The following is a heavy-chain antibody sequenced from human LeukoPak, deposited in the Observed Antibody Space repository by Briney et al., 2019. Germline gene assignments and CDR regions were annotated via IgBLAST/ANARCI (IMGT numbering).Heavy chain of an antibody. D-gene: IGHD6-19*01. CDR2: INTNTGNP. V-gene: IGHV7-4-1*02. Sequence: GASVKVSCKASGYTFTSYAMNWVRQAPGQGLEWMGWINTNTGNPTYAQGFTGRFVFSLDTSVSTAYLPISSLKAEDTAVYYCARVQWLVSTDAFDIWGQGTMVTVSS. J-gene: IGHJ3*02. CDR3: ARVQWLVSTDAFDI. CDR1: GYTFTSYA.